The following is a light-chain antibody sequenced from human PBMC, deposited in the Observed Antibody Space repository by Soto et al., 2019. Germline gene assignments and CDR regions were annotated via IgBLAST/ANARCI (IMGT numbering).Light chain of an antibody. J-gene: IGLJ1*01. CDR2: EVS. CDR1: SSDVGGYNY. V-gene: IGLV2-8*01. CDR3: NSCAGSNNFDV. Sequence: QSALTQPPSASGSPGQSVTISCTGTSSDVGGYNYVSWYQQHPGKAPKLMIYEVSKRPSGVPDRFYGSKSGNTASLTVSGLQDEDEADYYCNSCAGSNNFDVFGTGTKLTVL.